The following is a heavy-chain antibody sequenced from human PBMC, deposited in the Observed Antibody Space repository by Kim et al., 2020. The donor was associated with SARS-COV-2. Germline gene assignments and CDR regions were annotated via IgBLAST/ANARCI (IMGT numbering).Heavy chain of an antibody. V-gene: IGHV1-3*01. CDR2: INAGNGNT. CDR1: GYTFTNYA. Sequence: ASVKVSCKASGYTFTNYAMHWVRQAPGQRLEWMGWINAGNGNTKYSQKFQGRVTITRDTSASTAYMELSSLRSEDTAVYYCARMVLAAAGYRDYFDYWGQGTLVTVSS. D-gene: IGHD6-13*01. J-gene: IGHJ4*02. CDR3: ARMVLAAAGYRDYFDY.